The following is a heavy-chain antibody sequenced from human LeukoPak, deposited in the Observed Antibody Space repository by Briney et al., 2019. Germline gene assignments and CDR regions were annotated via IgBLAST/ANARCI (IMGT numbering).Heavy chain of an antibody. V-gene: IGHV1-69*06. CDR3: ARDNDSRDPPHFDY. J-gene: IGHJ4*02. CDR2: IIPISGTT. Sequence: SVKVSCKASGYTFTNYGITWMRQAPGQGLEWMGGIIPISGTTNYAQKFRGRVTITADKSTRTAYMELSSLRSEDTAVYYCARDNDSRDPPHFDYWGQGTLVTVSS. D-gene: IGHD3-16*01. CDR1: GYTFTNYG.